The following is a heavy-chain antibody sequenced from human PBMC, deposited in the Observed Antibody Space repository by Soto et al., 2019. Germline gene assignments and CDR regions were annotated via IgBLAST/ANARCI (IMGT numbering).Heavy chain of an antibody. V-gene: IGHV3-53*04. D-gene: IGHD3-10*01. J-gene: IGHJ6*04. CDR1: GFTFSSYA. CDR2: IYSGGDT. CDR3: ARKTDSIPSGGDV. Sequence: GGSLRLSCAASGFTFSSYAMSWVRQAPGKGLEWVSLIYSGGDTAYADSVKGRFTISRHTSQNTLYLQMNSLRAVDTAVYYCARKTDSIPSGGDVWGKGTAVTVSS.